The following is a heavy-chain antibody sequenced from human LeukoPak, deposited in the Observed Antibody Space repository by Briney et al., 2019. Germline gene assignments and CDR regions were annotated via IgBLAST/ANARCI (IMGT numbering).Heavy chain of an antibody. V-gene: IGHV4-34*01. CDR3: ARGDGDTANDY. J-gene: IGHJ4*02. CDR1: GGSISSYY. CDR2: INHSGST. Sequence: KASETLSLTCTVSGGSISSYYWSWIRQPPGKGLEWIGEINHSGSTNYNPSLKSRVTISVDTSKNQFSLKLSSVTAADTAVYYCARGDGDTANDYWGQGTLVTVSS. D-gene: IGHD5-18*01.